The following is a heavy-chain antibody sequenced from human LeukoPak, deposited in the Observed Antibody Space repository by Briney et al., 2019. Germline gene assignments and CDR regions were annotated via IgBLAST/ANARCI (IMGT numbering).Heavy chain of an antibody. CDR1: GGSISSSTW. CDR2: IYHSGRT. V-gene: IGHV4-4*02. J-gene: IGHJ4*01. Sequence: PSGTLSLTCTVSGGSISSSTWWSWVRQPPGKGLEWIGEIYHSGRTNFNPSLKSRVTISVDKSKNQFSLRLNSVTAADTAVYYCARVQFSSGSLDYWGQEPWSPSPQ. CDR3: ARVQFSSGSLDY. D-gene: IGHD6-19*01.